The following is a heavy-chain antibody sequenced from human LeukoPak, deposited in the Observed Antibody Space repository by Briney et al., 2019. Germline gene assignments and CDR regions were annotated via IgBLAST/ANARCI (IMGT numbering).Heavy chain of an antibody. CDR3: ARVPYDSSGYYYVHFDY. D-gene: IGHD3-22*01. Sequence: GGSLRLSCAASGFTFSSYKMNWVRQAPGKGLEWVSYISSSGSTIYYADSVKGRFTISRDNAKNSLCLQMNSLRAEDTAVYYCARVPYDSSGYYYVHFDYWGQGTLVTVSS. CDR2: ISSSGSTI. J-gene: IGHJ4*02. V-gene: IGHV3-48*03. CDR1: GFTFSSYK.